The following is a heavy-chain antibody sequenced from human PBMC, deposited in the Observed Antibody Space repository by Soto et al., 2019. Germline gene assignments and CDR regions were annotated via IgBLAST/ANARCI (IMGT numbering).Heavy chain of an antibody. CDR1: CGSISSGGYY. V-gene: IGHV4-31*03. CDR2: IYYSGST. J-gene: IGHJ4*02. Sequence: SETLSLTCTVSCGSISSGGYYWSCIRQHPGKGLEWIGYIYYSGSTYYNPSLKSRVTISVDTSKNQFSLKLSSVTAADTAVYYCARSGYSYGPNPLLYWGQGTLVTVSS. D-gene: IGHD5-18*01. CDR3: ARSGYSYGPNPLLY.